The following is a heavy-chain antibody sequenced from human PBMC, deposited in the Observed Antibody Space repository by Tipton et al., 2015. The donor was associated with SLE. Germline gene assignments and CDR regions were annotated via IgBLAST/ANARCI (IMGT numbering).Heavy chain of an antibody. CDR3: ARLDYGGMDV. D-gene: IGHD4/OR15-4a*01. V-gene: IGHV4-61*09. J-gene: IGHJ6*02. CDR2: IYTTGTT. CDR1: GASISSGSYF. Sequence: TLSLTCTVSGASISSGSYFWSWIRQPAGKGLEWIGHIYTTGTTNYNPSLKSRVTISEDASKNQFSLKVTSVTAADTAVYYCARLDYGGMDVWGQGTTVTVSS.